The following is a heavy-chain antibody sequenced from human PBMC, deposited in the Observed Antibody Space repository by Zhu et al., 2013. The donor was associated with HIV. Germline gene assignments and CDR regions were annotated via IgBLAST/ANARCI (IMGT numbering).Heavy chain of an antibody. Sequence: QVQLQQWGAGLLKPSETLSLTCAVYGGSSVVTTGAGSASPHGKGLEWIGSIYYSGSTYYNPSLKSRVTISVDTSKNQFSLKLSSVTAADTAVYYCARLIVVVVAAPMDVWGKGTT. J-gene: IGHJ6*03. CDR1: GGSSVVTT. CDR3: ARLIVVVVAAPMDV. D-gene: IGHD2-15*01. CDR2: IYYSGST. V-gene: IGHV4-34*01.